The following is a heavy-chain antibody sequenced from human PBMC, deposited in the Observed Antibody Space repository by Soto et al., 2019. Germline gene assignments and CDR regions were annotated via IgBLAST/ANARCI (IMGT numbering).Heavy chain of an antibody. V-gene: IGHV1-69*13. CDR2: IIPIFGTA. J-gene: IGHJ6*02. CDR1: GGTFSSYA. CDR3: ARGHASAMGYYDFYGMDV. Sequence: GASVKVSCKASGGTFSSYAISWVRQAPGQGLEWMGGIIPIFGTANYAQKFQGRVTITADESTSTAYMELSSLRSEDTAVYYCARGHASAMGYYDFYGMDVWRQGTTVTVSS. D-gene: IGHD6-13*01.